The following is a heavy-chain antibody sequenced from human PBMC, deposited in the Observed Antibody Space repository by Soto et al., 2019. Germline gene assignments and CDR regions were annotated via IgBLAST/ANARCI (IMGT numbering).Heavy chain of an antibody. Sequence: GGSLRLSCAASGFTFSSYEMNWVRQAPGKGLEWVSYISSSASTIYYADSVKGRFTISRDNAKNSLYLQMSSLGAEDTAVYYCARDGPYGYWFDPWGRGTLVTVSS. CDR2: ISSSASTI. CDR1: GFTFSSYE. CDR3: ARDGPYGYWFDP. D-gene: IGHD4-17*01. J-gene: IGHJ5*02. V-gene: IGHV3-48*03.